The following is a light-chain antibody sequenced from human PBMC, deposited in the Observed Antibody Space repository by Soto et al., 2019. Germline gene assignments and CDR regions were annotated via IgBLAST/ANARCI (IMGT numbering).Light chain of an antibody. CDR2: LGS. CDR3: MQGLQLPPT. V-gene: IGKV2-28*01. CDR1: QSLLHINGNNY. J-gene: IGKJ2*01. Sequence: DIVMTQSPLSLPVTPGEPASISCRSSQSLLHINGNNYLDWYLQKPGQSPQLLIYLGSNRASGVPDRFSGIGSGTDFTLKISRVEAEDVGVYYCMQGLQLPPTFGQGTKLEIK.